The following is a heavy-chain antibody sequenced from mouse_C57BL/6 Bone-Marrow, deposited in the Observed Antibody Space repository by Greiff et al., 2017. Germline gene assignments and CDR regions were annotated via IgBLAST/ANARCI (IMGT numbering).Heavy chain of an antibody. J-gene: IGHJ4*01. CDR2: TFYSGIT. CDR3: ARGGVYYGSSYHYAMDY. Sequence: EVKLMESGPSLVRPSQTLSLTCTVTGFSINSDCYWIWIRQFPGNKLEYIGYTFYSGITYYNPSLESRTYITRDTSKNQFSLKLSSVTTEDTATYYCARGGVYYGSSYHYAMDYWGQGTSVTVSS. CDR1: GFSINSDCY. D-gene: IGHD1-1*01. V-gene: IGHV3-3*01.